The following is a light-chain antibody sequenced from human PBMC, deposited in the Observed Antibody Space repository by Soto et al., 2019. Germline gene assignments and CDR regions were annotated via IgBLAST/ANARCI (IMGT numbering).Light chain of an antibody. CDR1: SSDVGGYEF. CDR2: DVG. V-gene: IGLV2-14*03. CDR3: SSYTSSYTLV. J-gene: IGLJ1*01. Sequence: QSALTQPASVSESPGQSITISCTGTSSDVGGYEFVSWYQHHPGKAPKLMIYDVGNRPSGVSNHFSGSKSGNTASLTISGFQAEDEADYYCSSYTSSYTLVFGTGTKVTVL.